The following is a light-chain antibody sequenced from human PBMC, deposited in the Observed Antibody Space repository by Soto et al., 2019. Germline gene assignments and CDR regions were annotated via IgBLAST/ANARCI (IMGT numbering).Light chain of an antibody. CDR2: DAF. J-gene: IGKJ4*01. Sequence: DIQMTQSPSSLSASVGDSITITCHASQDIKNYLNWYQQKPGKAPKLLIYDAFKSDTGVPSRFSVSGSGTDFTFTISNLQPEDIATYFCQQYDSLPPTFGGGTKVYI. CDR1: QDIKNY. V-gene: IGKV1-33*01. CDR3: QQYDSLPPT.